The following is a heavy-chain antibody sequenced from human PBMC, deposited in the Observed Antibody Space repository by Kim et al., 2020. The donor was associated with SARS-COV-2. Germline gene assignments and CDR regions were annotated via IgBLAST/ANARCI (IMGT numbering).Heavy chain of an antibody. CDR3: AREAAKIYGDNKDYYYGMDV. J-gene: IGHJ6*02. D-gene: IGHD4-17*01. V-gene: IGHV4-31*02. Sequence: RVTISVDTSKNQFSLKLSSVTAADTAVYYCAREAAKIYGDNKDYYYGMDVWGQGTTVTVSS.